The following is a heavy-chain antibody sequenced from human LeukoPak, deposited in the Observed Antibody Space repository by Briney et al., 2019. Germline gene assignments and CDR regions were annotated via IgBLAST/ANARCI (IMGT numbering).Heavy chain of an antibody. J-gene: IGHJ4*02. Sequence: GSSVKVSCKASGGTFSSYAISWVRQAPGQGLEWMGGIIPIFGTANYAQKFQGRVTITADKSTSTAYMELSSLRSEDTAVYYCARRLGGYSYGAFDYWGQGTLVTVSS. V-gene: IGHV1-69*06. CDR1: GGTFSSYA. D-gene: IGHD5-18*01. CDR2: IIPIFGTA. CDR3: ARRLGGYSYGAFDY.